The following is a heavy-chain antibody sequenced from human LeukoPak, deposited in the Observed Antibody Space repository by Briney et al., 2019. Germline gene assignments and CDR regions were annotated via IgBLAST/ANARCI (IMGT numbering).Heavy chain of an antibody. J-gene: IGHJ4*02. V-gene: IGHV3-30*02. CDR2: IRYDGSNK. Sequence: GGSLRLSCAASGFTFSGYGMHWVRQAPGKGLEWVAFIRYDGSNKYYADSVKGRFTISRDNSKNTLYLQMNSLRAEDTAVYYCAKCRRGGEPYYFDYWGQGTLVTVSS. CDR1: GFTFSGYG. CDR3: AKCRRGGEPYYFDY. D-gene: IGHD3-10*01.